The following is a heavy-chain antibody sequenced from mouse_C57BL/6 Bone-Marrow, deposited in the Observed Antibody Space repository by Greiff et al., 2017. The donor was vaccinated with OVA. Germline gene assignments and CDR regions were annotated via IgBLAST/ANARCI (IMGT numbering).Heavy chain of an antibody. CDR3: ARGGLFITTVVATDY. V-gene: IGHV1-50*01. D-gene: IGHD1-1*01. CDR2: IDPSDSYT. CDR1: GYTFTSYW. Sequence: QVQLQQPGAELVKPGASVKLSCKASGYTFTSYWMQWVKQRPGQGLEWIGEIDPSDSYTNYNQKFKGKATLTVDTSSSTAYMQLSSLTSEDSAVYYCARGGLFITTVVATDYWGKGTTLTVSS. J-gene: IGHJ2*01.